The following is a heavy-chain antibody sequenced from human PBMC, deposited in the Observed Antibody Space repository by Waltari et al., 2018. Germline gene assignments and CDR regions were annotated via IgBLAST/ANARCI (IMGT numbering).Heavy chain of an antibody. V-gene: IGHV4-59*01. CDR1: GGSLSGFY. CDR2: IFYSGTT. CDR3: ARGHSTRWYLDS. D-gene: IGHD6-13*01. Sequence: QVQLQESAPGLVKPSETLSLTCIVSGGSLSGFYWSWIRQPPGKVLEWVGYIFYSGTTNYNPSLMSRVTISIDTSNNQFSLNLRSVTAADTAVYYCARGHSTRWYLDSWGQGTLVSVSS. J-gene: IGHJ4*02.